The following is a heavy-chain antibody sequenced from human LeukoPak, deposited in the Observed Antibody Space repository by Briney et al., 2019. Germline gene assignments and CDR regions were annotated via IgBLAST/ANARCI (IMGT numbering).Heavy chain of an antibody. CDR1: GGSISSYY. V-gene: IGHV4-59*01. D-gene: IGHD2-2*01. Sequence: PSETLSLTCTVSGGSISSYYWSWIRQPPGKGLEWIGYIYYSGSTNYNPSLKSRVTISVDTSKNQFSLKLSSVTAADTAVYYCARTYCSSTSCFWYFDLWGRGTLVTVSS. CDR3: ARTYCSSTSCFWYFDL. J-gene: IGHJ2*01. CDR2: IYYSGST.